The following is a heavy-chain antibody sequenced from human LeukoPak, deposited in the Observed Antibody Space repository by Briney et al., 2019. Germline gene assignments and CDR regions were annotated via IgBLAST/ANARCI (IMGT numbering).Heavy chain of an antibody. Sequence: SETLSLTCTVSGGSISSYYWTWIRQAPGKGLEWMGYIYYSGSTNYNPSLKSRVTISVDTSKNQFSLKLNSVTAADTAVYYCARVKSVLATYFDYWGQGSLGHRLL. D-gene: IGHD5/OR15-5a*01. CDR3: ARVKSVLATYFDY. CDR1: GGSISSYY. CDR2: IYYSGST. J-gene: IGHJ4*02. V-gene: IGHV4-59*01.